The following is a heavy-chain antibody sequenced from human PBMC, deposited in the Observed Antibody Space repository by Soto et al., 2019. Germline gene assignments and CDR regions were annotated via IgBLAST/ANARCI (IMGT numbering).Heavy chain of an antibody. D-gene: IGHD2-2*02. CDR2: IYSGGST. Sequence: EVQLVESGGGLIQPGGSLRLSCAASGFTVSSNYMSWVRQAPGKGLEWVSVIYSGGSTYYADSVKGRFTISRDNSKNTLYLQMNSLRAEDTAVYYCARDSPYCSSTSCYNRMDVWGRGTTVTVSS. J-gene: IGHJ6*02. CDR3: ARDSPYCSSTSCYNRMDV. CDR1: GFTVSSNY. V-gene: IGHV3-53*01.